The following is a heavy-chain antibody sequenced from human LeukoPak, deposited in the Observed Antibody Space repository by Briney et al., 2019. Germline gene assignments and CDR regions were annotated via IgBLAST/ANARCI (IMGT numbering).Heavy chain of an antibody. V-gene: IGHV4-34*01. CDR3: ARSYYDSSGPYDV. Sequence: PSETLSLTCAVYGGSLSGYYWSWIRQPPGKGREGIGEINYRADANYNPSLKSRVTISVDTSKNQFSLKLTSVTAADTAVYYCARSYYDSSGPYDVWGEGTTVTVSS. CDR1: GGSLSGYY. J-gene: IGHJ6*04. CDR2: INYRADA. D-gene: IGHD3-22*01.